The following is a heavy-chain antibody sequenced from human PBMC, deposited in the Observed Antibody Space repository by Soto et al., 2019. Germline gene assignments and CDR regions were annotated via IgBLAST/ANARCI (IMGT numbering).Heavy chain of an antibody. CDR2: ISGSGGST. J-gene: IGHJ4*02. V-gene: IGHV3-23*01. CDR3: AREFGEYDY. CDR1: GFTFSSYG. D-gene: IGHD3-10*01. Sequence: EVQLLESGGGLVQPGGSLRLSCAASGFTFSSYGMSWVRQAPGYGLEWVSVISGSGGSTYYADSVKGRFTISRDNSKNTLYLKMNSLRAEDTAVYYCAREFGEYDYWGQGTLVTVSS.